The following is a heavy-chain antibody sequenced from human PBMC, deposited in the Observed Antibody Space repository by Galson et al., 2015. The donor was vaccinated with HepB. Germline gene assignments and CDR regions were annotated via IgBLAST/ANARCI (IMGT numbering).Heavy chain of an antibody. V-gene: IGHV3-33*01. CDR3: ARDRPAGGLAFDI. J-gene: IGHJ3*02. Sequence: SLRLSCAASGFTFSSYGMHWVRQAPGKGLEWVAVIWYDGSNKYYADSVKGRFTISRDNSKNTLYLQMNSLRAEDTAVYYCARDRPAGGLAFDIWGQGTMVTVSS. CDR1: GFTFSSYG. D-gene: IGHD6-13*01. CDR2: IWYDGSNK.